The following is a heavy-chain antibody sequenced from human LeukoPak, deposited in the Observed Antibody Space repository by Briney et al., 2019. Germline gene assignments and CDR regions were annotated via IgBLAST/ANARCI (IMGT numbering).Heavy chain of an antibody. CDR3: AKNPSYCSGGRCYVSHYFDY. J-gene: IGHJ4*02. CDR2: ISWNSGSI. Sequence: GGSLRLSCAASGFTVSSNYMSWVRQAPGKGLEWVSGISWNSGSIGYADSVKGRFTISRDNAKNSLHLQMNSLRAEDTALYYCAKNPSYCSGGRCYVSHYFDYWGQGTLVIVSS. D-gene: IGHD2-15*01. CDR1: GFTVSSNY. V-gene: IGHV3-9*01.